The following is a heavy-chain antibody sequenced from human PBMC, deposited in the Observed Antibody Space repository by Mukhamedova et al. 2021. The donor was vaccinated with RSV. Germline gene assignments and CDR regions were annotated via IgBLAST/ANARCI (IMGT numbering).Heavy chain of an antibody. CDR2: INAGNGNT. CDR3: ARVSSGWYGVRYFYY. Sequence: MGWINAGNGNTKYSQKFQGRVTITRDTSASTAYMELSSLRSEDTAVYYCARVSSGWYGVRYFYYWGQGTLVTVPS. J-gene: IGHJ4*02. V-gene: IGHV1-3*01. D-gene: IGHD6-19*01.